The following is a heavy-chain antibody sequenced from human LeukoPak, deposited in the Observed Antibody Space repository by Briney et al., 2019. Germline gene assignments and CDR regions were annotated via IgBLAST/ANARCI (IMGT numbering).Heavy chain of an antibody. CDR2: ISTYNGNT. J-gene: IGHJ4*02. CDR3: ARDRPRAIVVVTATPAPFDY. D-gene: IGHD2-21*02. Sequence: ASVKVSCKASGYTFTSYGNSWVRQAPGQGHERKGWISTYNGNTNNAQRRKGRVTMTTDTSTSTAYMELRSLRSDETAVYYCARDRPRAIVVVTATPAPFDYWGQGTLVTISS. CDR1: GYTFTSYG. V-gene: IGHV1-18*01.